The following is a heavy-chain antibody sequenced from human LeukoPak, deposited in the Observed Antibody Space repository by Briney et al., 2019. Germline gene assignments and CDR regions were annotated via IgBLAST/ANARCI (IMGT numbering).Heavy chain of an antibody. CDR1: GFTFSSYW. D-gene: IGHD5-24*01. CDR2: IKQDGSEK. J-gene: IGHJ4*02. Sequence: PGGSLRLSCAAPGFTFSSYWMTWVRQAPGKGLEWVANIKQDGSEKYYVDSVKGRFTISRDNAKNSLYLQMNSLRAEDTAVYYCAGGRDVYRYWGQGTLVTVSS. CDR3: AGGRDVYRY. V-gene: IGHV3-7*01.